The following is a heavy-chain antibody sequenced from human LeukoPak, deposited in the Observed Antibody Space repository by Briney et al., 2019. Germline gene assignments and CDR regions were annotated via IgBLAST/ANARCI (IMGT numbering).Heavy chain of an antibody. CDR1: GGSISSSSYY. Sequence: SETLPLTCTVSGGSISSSSYYWGWIRQPPGKGLEWIGSIYYSGSTYYNPSLKSRVTISVDTSKNQFSLKLSSVTAADTAVYYCARLVVAGTMDYWGQETLVTVSS. CDR3: ARLVVAGTMDY. CDR2: IYYSGST. J-gene: IGHJ4*02. D-gene: IGHD6-19*01. V-gene: IGHV4-39*01.